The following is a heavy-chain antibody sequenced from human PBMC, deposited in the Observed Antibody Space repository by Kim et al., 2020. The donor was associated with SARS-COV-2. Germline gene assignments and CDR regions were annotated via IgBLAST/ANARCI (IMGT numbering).Heavy chain of an antibody. CDR2: IIPIFGTA. CDR1: GGTFSSYA. Sequence: SVKVSCKASGGTFSSYAISWVRQAPGQGLEWMGGIIPIFGTANYAQKFQGRVTITADESTSTAYMELSSLRSEDTAVYYCASVGSTVVTGPPYPYFDYWGQGTLVTVSS. J-gene: IGHJ4*02. D-gene: IGHD4-17*01. V-gene: IGHV1-69*13. CDR3: ASVGSTVVTGPPYPYFDY.